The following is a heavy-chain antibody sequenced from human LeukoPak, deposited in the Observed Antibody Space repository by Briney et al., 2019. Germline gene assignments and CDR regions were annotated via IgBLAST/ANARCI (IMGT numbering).Heavy chain of an antibody. J-gene: IGHJ4*02. CDR1: GGSFSGYY. V-gene: IGHV4-34*01. D-gene: IGHD5-18*01. CDR3: ARTWRYSYGFPFDY. Sequence: PSETLSLTCAVYGGSFSGYYWSWIRQPPGKGLEWIGEINHSGSTNYNPFLKSRVTISVDTSKNQFSLKLSSVTAADTAVYYCARTWRYSYGFPFDYWGQGTLVTVSS. CDR2: INHSGST.